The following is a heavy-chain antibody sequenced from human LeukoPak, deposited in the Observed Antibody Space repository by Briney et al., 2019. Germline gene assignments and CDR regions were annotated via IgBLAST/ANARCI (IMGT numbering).Heavy chain of an antibody. J-gene: IGHJ6*04. Sequence: SETLSLTCAVYGGSFSGYYWSWIRQPPGKGLKWIGEINHSGSTNYNPSLKSRVTISVDTSKNQFSLKLSSVTAADTAVYYCARRRIKDYYGSGSYYRGVYYYYGMDVWGKGTTVTVSS. CDR3: ARRRIKDYYGSGSYYRGVYYYYGMDV. V-gene: IGHV4-34*01. CDR2: INHSGST. CDR1: GGSFSGYY. D-gene: IGHD3-10*01.